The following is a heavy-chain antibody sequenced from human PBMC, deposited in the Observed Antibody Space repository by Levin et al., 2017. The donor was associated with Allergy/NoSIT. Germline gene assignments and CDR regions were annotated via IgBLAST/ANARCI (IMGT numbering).Heavy chain of an antibody. V-gene: IGHV5-10-1*01. CDR1: GYSFTSYW. CDR3: ARLEGSYSGYDHPSYYYDYGMDG. D-gene: IGHD5-12*01. J-gene: IGHJ6*02. CDR2: IDPSDSYT. Sequence: LGESLKISCKGSGYSFTSYWISWVRQMPGKGLEWMGRIDPSDSYTNYSPSFQGHVTISADKSISTAYLQWSSLKASDTAMYYCARLEGSYSGYDHPSYYYDYGMDGWGQGTTVTVSS.